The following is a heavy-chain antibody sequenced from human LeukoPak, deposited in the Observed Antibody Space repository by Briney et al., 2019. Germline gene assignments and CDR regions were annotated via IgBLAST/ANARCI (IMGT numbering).Heavy chain of an antibody. V-gene: IGHV4-34*01. CDR1: GGSFSGYY. CDR2: INHSGIT. J-gene: IGHJ4*02. CDR3: ASHITGYSSGWYGY. D-gene: IGHD6-19*01. Sequence: PSETLSLTCAVYGGSFSGYYWSWIRQPPGKGLEWIGEINHSGITNYNPSHKSRITRSVDTSKNQFSLKLSSVTAADTAVYYCASHITGYSSGWYGYWGQGTLVTVSS.